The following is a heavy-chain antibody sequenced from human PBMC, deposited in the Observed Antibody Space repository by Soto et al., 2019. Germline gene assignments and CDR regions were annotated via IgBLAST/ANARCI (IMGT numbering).Heavy chain of an antibody. V-gene: IGHV3-30*03. CDR2: ISYDGSLQ. J-gene: IGHJ4*02. Sequence: QAQLVESGGGVVQPGRSLRLSCAASGFAFSSYGMHWVRQAPGTGLGWVAVISYDGSLQNYADSVKGRFTISRDNSKNMVLLQMSSLRDEDTAVYYCVSDRGYGHASVPYSWGQGTLVSVSS. CDR3: VSDRGYGHASVPYS. D-gene: IGHD5-18*01. CDR1: GFAFSSYG.